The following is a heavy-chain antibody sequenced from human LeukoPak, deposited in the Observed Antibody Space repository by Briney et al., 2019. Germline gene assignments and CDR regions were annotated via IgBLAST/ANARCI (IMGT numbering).Heavy chain of an antibody. D-gene: IGHD2-2*01. V-gene: IGHV4-34*01. J-gene: IGHJ4*02. CDR1: GGSISSYY. CDR3: ARDGIVVVPAAQGYYFDY. Sequence: SETLSPTCTVSGGSISSYYWSWLRQPPGKGLEWIGEINHSGSTNYNPSLKSRVNISVDTSKNQFSLKLSSVTAADTAVYYCARDGIVVVPAAQGYYFDYWGQGTLVTVSS. CDR2: INHSGST.